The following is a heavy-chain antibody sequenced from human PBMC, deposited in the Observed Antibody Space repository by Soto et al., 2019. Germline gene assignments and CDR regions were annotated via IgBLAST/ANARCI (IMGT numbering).Heavy chain of an antibody. CDR2: MNPNSGNT. CDR1: GYTFTIYD. Sequence: ASVKVSCKASGYTFTIYDINWVLQSTLQWLDWTGCMNPNSGNTGYAQKFQGRVTMTRNTSISTAYMELSSLRSEDTAVYYCARVLRDSTIFGVVPHYYYYYGMDVWGQGTTVTVSS. D-gene: IGHD3-3*01. J-gene: IGHJ6*02. V-gene: IGHV1-8*01. CDR3: ARVLRDSTIFGVVPHYYYYYGMDV.